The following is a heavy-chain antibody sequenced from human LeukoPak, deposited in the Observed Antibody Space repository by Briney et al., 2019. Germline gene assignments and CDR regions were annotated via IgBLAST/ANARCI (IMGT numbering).Heavy chain of an antibody. J-gene: IGHJ3*02. CDR3: ARARRDAFDI. V-gene: IGHV4-61*02. Sequence: SQALSLTCTVSGGSISSGSYYWGWIRQPAGKGLEWIGRIYTSGSTNYNPSLKSRVTISVDTSKNQFSLKLSSVTAADTAVYYCARARRDAFDIWGQGTMVTVSS. CDR1: GGSISSGSYY. CDR2: IYTSGST.